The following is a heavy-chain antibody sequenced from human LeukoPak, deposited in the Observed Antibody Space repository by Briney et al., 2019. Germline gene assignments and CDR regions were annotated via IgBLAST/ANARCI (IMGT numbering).Heavy chain of an antibody. Sequence: GGSLRLSCAASGFTFSSYAMHWVRQAPGKGLEWVAVISYDGSNKYYADSVKGRFTISRDNSKNTLYLQMNSLRAEDTAVYYCAGGSSWYSPDDYWGQGTLVTVSS. CDR2: ISYDGSNK. D-gene: IGHD6-13*01. V-gene: IGHV3-30*01. CDR3: AGGSSWYSPDDY. J-gene: IGHJ4*02. CDR1: GFTFSSYA.